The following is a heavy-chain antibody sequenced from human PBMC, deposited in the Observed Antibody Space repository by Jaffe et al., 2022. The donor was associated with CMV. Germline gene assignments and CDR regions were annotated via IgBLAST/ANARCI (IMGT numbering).Heavy chain of an antibody. V-gene: IGHV4-34*01. J-gene: IGHJ4*02. CDR3: GRASDNRNYFDS. D-gene: IGHD1-20*01. CDR1: GGSFSGFY. Sequence: QAQLQQWGAGLLKPSETLSLTCAVYGGSFSGFYWSWIRQSPGKGLEWIGDINKSGSTNSNPSLKSRVTISVDTSKNQFSLKLRSVTAADAAVYYCGRASDNRNYFDSWGQGTRVTVSS. CDR2: INKSGST.